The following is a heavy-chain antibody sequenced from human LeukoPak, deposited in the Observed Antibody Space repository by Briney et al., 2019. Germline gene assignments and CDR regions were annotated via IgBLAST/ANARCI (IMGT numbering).Heavy chain of an antibody. CDR1: GGSISSCY. CDR2: INHSGST. J-gene: IGHJ6*02. Sequence: SETLSLTCTVSGGSISSCYWSWIRQPPGKGLEWIGEINHSGSTNYNPSLKSRVTISVDTSKNQFSLKLSSVTAADTAVYYCARDRYCSGGSCYFSYYYYYGMDVWGQGTTVTVS. V-gene: IGHV4-34*01. CDR3: ARDRYCSGGSCYFSYYYYYGMDV. D-gene: IGHD2-15*01.